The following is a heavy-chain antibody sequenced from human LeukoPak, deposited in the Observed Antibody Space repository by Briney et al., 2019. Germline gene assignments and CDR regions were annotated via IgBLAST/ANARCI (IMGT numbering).Heavy chain of an antibody. Sequence: GSVKVSCKASRYTFTSYGTRWGPQAPERGLEWMGWISAYNGNTNYAQKLQGRVTMTTDTSTSTAYMELRSLRSDDTAVYYCARGRGYCSGGSCTVDYWGQGTLVTVSS. D-gene: IGHD2-15*01. J-gene: IGHJ4*02. CDR1: RYTFTSYG. CDR2: ISAYNGNT. CDR3: ARGRGYCSGGSCTVDY. V-gene: IGHV1-18*01.